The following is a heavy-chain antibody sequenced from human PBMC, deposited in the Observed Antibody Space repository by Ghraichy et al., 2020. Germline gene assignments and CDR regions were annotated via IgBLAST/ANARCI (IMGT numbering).Heavy chain of an antibody. J-gene: IGHJ4*02. CDR3: AKGGGDYIWGSYTPY. D-gene: IGHD3-16*01. V-gene: IGHV3-23*01. CDR2: ISGSGGNT. Sequence: GGSLRLSCAASGFTFSSYAMSWVRQAPGKGLEWVSEISGSGGNTYYADSVKGRFTISRDNSKKTLYLQMNSLRAEDTAVYYCAKGGGDYIWGSYTPYWGQGTLFTVSS. CDR1: GFTFSSYA.